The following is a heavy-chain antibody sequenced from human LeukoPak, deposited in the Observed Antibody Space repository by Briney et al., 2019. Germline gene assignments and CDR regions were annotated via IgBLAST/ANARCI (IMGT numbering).Heavy chain of an antibody. V-gene: IGHV3-53*01. CDR2: IYSGGST. J-gene: IGHJ6*02. CDR1: GLTVSSNY. Sequence: GGSLRLSCAASGLTVSSNYMSWVRQAPGKGLEWVSVIYSGGSTYYADSVKGRFTISRDNSKNTLYLQMNSLRAEDTAVYYCASYSGSWGHYYYGMDVWGQGTTVTVS. CDR3: ASYSGSWGHYYYGMDV. D-gene: IGHD6-13*01.